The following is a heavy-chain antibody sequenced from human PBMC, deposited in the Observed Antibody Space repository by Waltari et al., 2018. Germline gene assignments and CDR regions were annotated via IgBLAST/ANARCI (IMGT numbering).Heavy chain of an antibody. Sequence: QVQLVQSGAEVKKPGASVKVSCKVSGYTLPELSMHWVRQAPGHGLEWMGGFDPEDGETIYAQKFQGRVTMTEDTSTDTAYMELSSLRSEDTAVYYCATGGNSGSYYDYYYGMDVWGQGTTVTVSS. J-gene: IGHJ6*02. V-gene: IGHV1-24*01. CDR3: ATGGNSGSYYDYYYGMDV. D-gene: IGHD1-26*01. CDR2: FDPEDGET. CDR1: GYTLPELS.